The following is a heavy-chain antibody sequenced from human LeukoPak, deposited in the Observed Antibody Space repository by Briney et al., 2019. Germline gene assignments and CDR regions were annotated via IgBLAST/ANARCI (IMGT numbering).Heavy chain of an antibody. CDR1: GYTFTSYD. CDR2: RNPNSGNT. V-gene: IGHV1-8*01. D-gene: IGHD1-26*01. J-gene: IGHJ5*02. CDR3: ARGVGATHTLT. Sequence: ASVKVSCKASGYTFTSYDINWVRQATGQGLEWMGWRNPNSGNTGYAQKFQGRDTMTRNTSISTAYMELRSLRPGDTAVYYCARGVGATHTLTWGQGTLVTVSS.